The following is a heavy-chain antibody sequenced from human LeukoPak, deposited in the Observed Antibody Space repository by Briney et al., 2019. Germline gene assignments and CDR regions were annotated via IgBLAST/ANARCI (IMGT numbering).Heavy chain of an antibody. V-gene: IGHV4-4*07. Sequence: PSETLSLTCSVSGGSINSYYWSSIRQPAGKGLEWIGRICASGSTNYSPSLKSRVTISIDQSNNQVSLKLSSVTAADTAVYYWASEVYCLDYWGQGTLVTVSS. CDR1: GGSINSYY. J-gene: IGHJ4*02. CDR3: ASEVYCLDY. CDR2: ICASGST. D-gene: IGHD2-15*01.